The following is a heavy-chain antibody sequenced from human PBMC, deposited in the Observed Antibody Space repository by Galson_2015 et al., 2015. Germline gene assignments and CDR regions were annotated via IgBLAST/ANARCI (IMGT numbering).Heavy chain of an antibody. V-gene: IGHV1-69*13. D-gene: IGHD3-10*01. J-gene: IGHJ6*02. Sequence: SVKVSCKASGGTFSSYAISWVRQAPGQGLEWMGGIIPIFGTANYAQKFQGRVTITADESTGTAYMELSSLRSEDTAVYYCARGALGGSGSYYRDYYYYYGMDVWGQGTTVTVSS. CDR2: IIPIFGTA. CDR3: ARGALGGSGSYYRDYYYYYGMDV. CDR1: GGTFSSYA.